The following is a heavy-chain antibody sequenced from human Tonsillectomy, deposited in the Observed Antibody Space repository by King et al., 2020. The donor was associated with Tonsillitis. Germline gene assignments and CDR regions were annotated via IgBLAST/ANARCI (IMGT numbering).Heavy chain of an antibody. CDR2: IKSNPAGGTT. CDR1: GLTFRDAW. D-gene: IGHD6-13*01. Sequence: VQLVESGGDLIKPGGSLRLSCVVSGLTFRDAWMTWVRQAPGKGLEWVGRIKSNPAGGTTDFATPVKGRFTISRDDSKSMGYLQMNSLKVEDTAVYYCVHIRDPRSWSLGSWGQGTLVTVSS. J-gene: IGHJ1*01. CDR3: VHIRDPRSWSLGS. V-gene: IGHV3-15*01.